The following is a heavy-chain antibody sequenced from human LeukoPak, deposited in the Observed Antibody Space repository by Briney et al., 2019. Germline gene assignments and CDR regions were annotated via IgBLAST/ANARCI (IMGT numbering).Heavy chain of an antibody. D-gene: IGHD3-22*01. CDR1: GGTFSSYA. J-gene: IGHJ4*02. V-gene: IGHV1-69*13. CDR2: IIPIFGTA. Sequence: SVKVSCKASGGTFSSYAISWVRQAPGQGLEWMGGIIPIFGTANYAQKFQGRVTITADESTSTAYMELSSLRSEDTAVYYCARDPLDSSGYYYSPFGYWGQGTLVTVSS. CDR3: ARDPLDSSGYYYSPFGY.